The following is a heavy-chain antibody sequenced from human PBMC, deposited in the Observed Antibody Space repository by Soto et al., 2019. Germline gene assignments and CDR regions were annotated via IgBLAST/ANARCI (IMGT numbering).Heavy chain of an antibody. Sequence: QVQLVQSGAEVKKPGSSVKVSCKASGGTFSHYTINWVRQAPGQGLEWMGRIIPFHGVTNYAQKFQDRVTITADKSTSTDYMELSGLRFEDTDMYYCTRDWEITVSTWSFGGFWGRGTLVTVSS. CDR1: GGTFSHYT. CDR3: TRDWEITVSTWSFGGF. D-gene: IGHD3-10*01. V-gene: IGHV1-69*08. CDR2: IIPFHGVT. J-gene: IGHJ4*02.